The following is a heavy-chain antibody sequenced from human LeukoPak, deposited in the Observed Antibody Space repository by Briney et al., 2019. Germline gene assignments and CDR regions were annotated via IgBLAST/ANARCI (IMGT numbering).Heavy chain of an antibody. CDR3: ARAPKDCSVGSCYFPGY. D-gene: IGHD2-15*01. V-gene: IGHV3-48*01. J-gene: IGHJ4*02. CDR1: GFTFSSYS. Sequence: GGSLRLSCAASGFTFSSYSMNWVRQAPGKGLEWVSYISSSSSTIYYADSVKGRFTISRDNAKNSLYLQMNSLRAEDTAVYYCARAPKDCSVGSCYFPGYWGQGTLVTVSS. CDR2: ISSSSSTI.